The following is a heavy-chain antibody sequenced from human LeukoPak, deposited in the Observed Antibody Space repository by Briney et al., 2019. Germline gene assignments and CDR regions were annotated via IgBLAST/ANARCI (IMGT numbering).Heavy chain of an antibody. CDR1: GFTFSSYS. Sequence: GGSLRLSCAASGFTFSSYSMNWVRQAPGKGLEWVSSISSSSSYIYYADSVKGRFTISRDNAKNSLYLQMNSLRAEDTAVYYCARVGTVDAFDIWGQGTMVTVSS. D-gene: IGHD1-1*01. CDR3: ARVGTVDAFDI. J-gene: IGHJ3*02. V-gene: IGHV3-21*01. CDR2: ISSSSSYI.